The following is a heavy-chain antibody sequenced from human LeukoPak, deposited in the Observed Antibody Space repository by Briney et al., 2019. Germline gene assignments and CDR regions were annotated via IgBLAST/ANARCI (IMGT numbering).Heavy chain of an antibody. J-gene: IGHJ6*03. CDR1: GGSIDTYY. D-gene: IGHD6-13*01. CDR3: ARGYSSTGLAYYMDV. CDR2: VFHTGST. V-gene: IGHV4-4*09. Sequence: SETLSLTCTVSGGSIDTYYWNWIRQPPGKGLEWIGYVFHTGSTNYNPSLKSRVTISVDTSKNQFSLKLSSVTAADTAVYYCARGYSSTGLAYYMDVWGKGTTVTVSS.